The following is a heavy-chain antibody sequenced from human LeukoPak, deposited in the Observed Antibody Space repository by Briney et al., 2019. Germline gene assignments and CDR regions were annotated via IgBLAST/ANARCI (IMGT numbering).Heavy chain of an antibody. Sequence: PGRSLRLSCAASGFTFDDYAMHWVRQAPGKGLEWVSLISGDGGSTYYADSVKGRFTISRDNSKNSLYLQMNSLRTEDTALYYCAKDMAGFGELFLYYFDYWGQGTLVTVSS. V-gene: IGHV3-43*02. CDR2: ISGDGGST. CDR1: GFTFDDYA. J-gene: IGHJ4*02. CDR3: AKDMAGFGELFLYYFDY. D-gene: IGHD3-10*01.